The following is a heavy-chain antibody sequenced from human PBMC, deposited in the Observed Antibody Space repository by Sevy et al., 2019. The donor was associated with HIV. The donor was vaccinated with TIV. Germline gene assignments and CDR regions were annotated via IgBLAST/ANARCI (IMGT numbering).Heavy chain of an antibody. CDR3: AKDQGWDLLGYFDY. D-gene: IGHD1-26*01. CDR2: IRSKANSYAT. CDR1: GFTFSGSA. J-gene: IGHJ4*02. V-gene: IGHV3-73*01. Sequence: GGSLRLSCAAYGFTFSGSAMHWVRQASGKGLEWVGRIRSKANSYATAYAASVKGRFTISRDDSKNTAFLQMNRLRAEDTAVYYCAKDQGWDLLGYFDYWGQGTLVTVSS.